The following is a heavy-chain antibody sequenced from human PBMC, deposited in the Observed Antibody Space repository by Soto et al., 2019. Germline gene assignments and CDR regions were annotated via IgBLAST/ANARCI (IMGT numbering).Heavy chain of an antibody. V-gene: IGHV1-2*04. Sequence: GASVKVSCKASGYTFTGYYMHCVRQAPGQGLEWMGWINPNSGGTNYAQKFQGWVTMTRDTSISTAYMELSRLRSDDTAVYYCARGGGAAAADHDAFDIWGQGTMVTVSS. CDR3: ARGGGAAAADHDAFDI. CDR1: GYTFTGYY. CDR2: INPNSGGT. J-gene: IGHJ3*02. D-gene: IGHD6-13*01.